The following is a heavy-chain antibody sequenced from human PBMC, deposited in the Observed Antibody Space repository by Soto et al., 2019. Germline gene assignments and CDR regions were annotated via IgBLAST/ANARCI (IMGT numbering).Heavy chain of an antibody. V-gene: IGHV1-69*13. CDR2: ITPIFGTP. J-gene: IGHJ6*02. CDR3: ARGGMVITDFYYGLAV. Sequence: ASVKVSCKTSGGTFSTTAISWVRQAPGQGLEWLGEITPIFGTPDYAQKFQGRITITADESTSTVYMDLSSLRSEDTAVYYCARGGMVITDFYYGLAVWGPGTTVTVS. CDR1: GGTFSTTA. D-gene: IGHD3-3*01.